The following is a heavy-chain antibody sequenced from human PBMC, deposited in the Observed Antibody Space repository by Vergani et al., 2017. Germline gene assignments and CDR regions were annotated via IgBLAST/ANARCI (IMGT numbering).Heavy chain of an antibody. V-gene: IGHV4-61*03. CDR3: ARQNDYYRDV. D-gene: IGHD2/OR15-2a*01. CDR1: GGSVSRGSYY. CDR2: IYYSGTT. J-gene: IGHJ6*03. Sequence: QVQLQESGPGLVKPSETLSLTCTVSGGSVSRGSYYWSWIRQPPGKGLEWIGYIYYSGTTYYNPSLESRLTISVDTSENHLSLKLTSVTDADTAVYYCARQNDYYRDVWGKGTTVTVS.